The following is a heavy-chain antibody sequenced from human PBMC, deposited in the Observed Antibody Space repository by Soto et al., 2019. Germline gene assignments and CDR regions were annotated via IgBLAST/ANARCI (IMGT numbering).Heavy chain of an antibody. J-gene: IGHJ4*02. D-gene: IGHD6-6*01. CDR1: SGSFGSGIW. CDR2: LYHTGNT. Sequence: VQLQESGPGLVEPSGTLSLTCTASSGSFGSGIWWSWVRQPPGKGLEWIGELYHTGNTNYNPSLKSRLTMSVDESKNQCSLSLSSVTAADTAVYYCAGAARLSPVDFWGRGTLVTVSS. V-gene: IGHV4-4*02. CDR3: AGAARLSPVDF.